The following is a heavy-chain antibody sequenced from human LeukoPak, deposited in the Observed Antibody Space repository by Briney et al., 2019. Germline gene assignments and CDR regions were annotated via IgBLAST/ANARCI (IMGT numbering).Heavy chain of an antibody. CDR1: GYTFTGYY. CDR3: ASHARANTLLWFGELLY. CDR2: ISAYNGNT. V-gene: IGHV1-18*04. D-gene: IGHD3-10*01. Sequence: RASVTVSCKASGYTFTGYYMHWVRQAPGQGLEGMGWISAYNGNTNYAQKLQGRVTMTTDTSTSTAYMELRSLRSEDTAVYYCASHARANTLLWFGELLYWGQGTLVTVSS. J-gene: IGHJ4*02.